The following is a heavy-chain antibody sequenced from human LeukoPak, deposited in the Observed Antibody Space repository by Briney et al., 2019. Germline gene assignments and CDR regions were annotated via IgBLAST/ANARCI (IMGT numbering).Heavy chain of an antibody. CDR2: ISAYNGNT. V-gene: IGHV1-18*01. D-gene: IGHD1-1*01. CDR1: GYTFTSYG. Sequence: ASVKVSCKASGYTFTSYGISWVRQAPGQGLEWMGWISAYNGNTNYAQKLQGRVTMTTDTSTSTAYMELRSLRSDDTAVYYCACYQPAYDWDYYGMDVWGQGTTVTVSS. J-gene: IGHJ6*02. CDR3: ACYQPAYDWDYYGMDV.